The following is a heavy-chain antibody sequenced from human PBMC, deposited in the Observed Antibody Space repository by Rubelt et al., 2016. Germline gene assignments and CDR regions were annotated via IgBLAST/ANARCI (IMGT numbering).Heavy chain of an antibody. D-gene: IGHD6-13*01. CDR2: ISAYNGNT. V-gene: IGHV1-18*01. CDR1: GYTFTSYG. CDR3: AILAIAALNKPLDY. Sequence: QVQLVQSGAEVKKPGASVKVSCKASGYTFTSYGISWVRQAPGQGLEWMGWISAYNGNTNYAQKFQGRVTITRDTSASTAYMGVSSFGSEETAVYYWAILAIAALNKPLDYWGQGTLVTVSS. J-gene: IGHJ4*02.